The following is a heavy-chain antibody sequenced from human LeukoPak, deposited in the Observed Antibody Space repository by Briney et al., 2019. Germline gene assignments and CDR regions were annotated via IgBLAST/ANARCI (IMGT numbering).Heavy chain of an antibody. J-gene: IGHJ6*04. CDR2: ISYDGSNK. D-gene: IGHD2-2*01. CDR1: GFTFSSYG. V-gene: IGHV3-30*18. Sequence: GRSLRLSCAASGFTFSSYGMHWVRQAPGKGLEWVAVISYDGSNKYYADSVKGRFTISRDNSENTLYLQMNSLRAEDTAVYYCAKDRGYCSSTSCHDPGYGMDVWGKGTTVTVSS. CDR3: AKDRGYCSSTSCHDPGYGMDV.